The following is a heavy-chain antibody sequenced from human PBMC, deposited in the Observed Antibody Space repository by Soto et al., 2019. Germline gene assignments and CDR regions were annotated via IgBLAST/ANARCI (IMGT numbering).Heavy chain of an antibody. CDR1: GFTFNNYG. D-gene: IGHD3-10*01. Sequence: GGSLRLCCAACGFTFNNYGMHWVRQAPGKGLEWVVVISFDGGNTVYADSVKGRFTISRDNSKDTLYLQMTSLRAEDTGVYYCTSDVPEYGSGEFDFWGQGTLVTVS. CDR3: TSDVPEYGSGEFDF. CDR2: ISFDGGNT. V-gene: IGHV3-30*03. J-gene: IGHJ4*02.